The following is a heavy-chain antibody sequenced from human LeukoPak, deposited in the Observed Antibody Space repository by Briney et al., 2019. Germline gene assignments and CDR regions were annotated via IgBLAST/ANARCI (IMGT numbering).Heavy chain of an antibody. D-gene: IGHD6-19*01. V-gene: IGHV1-18*01. CDR1: GYTFTSYG. J-gene: IGHJ3*02. CDR2: ISAYNGNT. Sequence: ASVKVSCKASGYTFTSYGISWVRQASGQGLEWMGWISAYNGNTNYAQKLQGRVTMTTDTSTSTAYMELRSLRSDDTAVYYCARGRYCSGWYDAFDIWGQGTMVTASS. CDR3: ARGRYCSGWYDAFDI.